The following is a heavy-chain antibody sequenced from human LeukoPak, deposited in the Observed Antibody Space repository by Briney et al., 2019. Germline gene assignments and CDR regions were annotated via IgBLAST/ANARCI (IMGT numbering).Heavy chain of an antibody. D-gene: IGHD4-17*01. CDR1: GFIFNSYG. J-gene: IGHJ4*02. CDR3: AREHTTVTSLLDY. V-gene: IGHV3-33*01. Sequence: GGSLRLSCAASGFIFNSYGIHWVRQAPGKGLEWVAVIWYDGNNKYYADSVKGRFTISRDSSKNTMYLQMNSLRAEDTAVYYCAREHTTVTSLLDYWGQGTLVTVSS. CDR2: IWYDGNNK.